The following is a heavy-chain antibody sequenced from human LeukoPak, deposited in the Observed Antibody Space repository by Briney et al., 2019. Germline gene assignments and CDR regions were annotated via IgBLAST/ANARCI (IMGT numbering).Heavy chain of an antibody. CDR2: INHSGST. CDR3: ARGSTRKIDP. CDR1: GGSFSGYY. J-gene: IGHJ5*02. V-gene: IGHV4-34*01. Sequence: PSETLSLTCAVYGGSFSGYYWSWIRQPPGKGLERIGEINHSGSTNYNPSLKSRVTISVDTSKNQFSLKLSSVTAADTAVYYCARGSTRKIDPWGQGTLVTVSS.